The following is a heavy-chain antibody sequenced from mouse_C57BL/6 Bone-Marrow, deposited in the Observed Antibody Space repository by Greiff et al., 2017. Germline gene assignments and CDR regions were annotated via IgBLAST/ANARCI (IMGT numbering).Heavy chain of an antibody. D-gene: IGHD4-1*01. CDR3: NWEYFDY. CDR2: IDPSDSYT. J-gene: IGHJ2*01. Sequence: QVQLQQPGAELVMPGASVKLSCKASGYTFTSYWMHWVKQRPGQGLEWIGEIDPSDSYTNYNQKFKGKSTLTVDKSSSTAYMQLSSLTSEDAAVYYWNWEYFDYWGQGTTLTVSS. CDR1: GYTFTSYW. V-gene: IGHV1-69*01.